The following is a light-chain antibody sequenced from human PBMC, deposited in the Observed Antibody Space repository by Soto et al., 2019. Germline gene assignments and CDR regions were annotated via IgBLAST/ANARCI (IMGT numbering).Light chain of an antibody. CDR2: GAS. CDR1: QSISSTY. CDR3: QQYDTSPALT. V-gene: IGKV3-20*01. J-gene: IGKJ4*01. Sequence: EIVLTQSPGTLSLSPGERATLSCRASQSISSTYLAWYQHKPGQAPRLLIYGASSRATGIPDRFSGSGSGTDFTLTTSRLEPEDFAVYYCQQYDTSPALTFGGGTKVEIK.